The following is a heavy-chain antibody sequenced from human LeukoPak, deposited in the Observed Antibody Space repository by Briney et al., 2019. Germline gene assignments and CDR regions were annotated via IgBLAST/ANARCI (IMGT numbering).Heavy chain of an antibody. Sequence: PSETLSLTCTVSGGSISSSSYYWGWIRQPPGKGLEWIGKVYHTGTATYNPSLKSRVTISVDTSKNQISLSLRSMTAAGTAVYYCAKIPADWFDPWGRGTRVTVSS. CDR3: AKIPADWFDP. V-gene: IGHV4-39*07. CDR2: VYHTGTA. CDR1: GGSISSSSYY. D-gene: IGHD6-19*01. J-gene: IGHJ5*02.